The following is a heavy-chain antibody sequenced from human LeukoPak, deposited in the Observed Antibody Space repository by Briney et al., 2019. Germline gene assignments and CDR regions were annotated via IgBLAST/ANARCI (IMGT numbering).Heavy chain of an antibody. CDR2: ISGSGGST. CDR1: GFTFGDYS. CDR3: AKDQFYSSGWTLFDY. D-gene: IGHD6-19*01. Sequence: GGSLRLSCAASGFTFGDYSMNWVRQAPGKGLEWVSAISGSGGSTYYADSVKGRFTISRDNSKNTLYLQMNSLRAEDTAVYYCAKDQFYSSGWTLFDYWGQGTLVTVSS. V-gene: IGHV3-23*01. J-gene: IGHJ4*02.